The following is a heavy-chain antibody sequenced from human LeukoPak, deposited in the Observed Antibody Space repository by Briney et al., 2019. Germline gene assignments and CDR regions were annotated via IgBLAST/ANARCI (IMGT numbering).Heavy chain of an antibody. Sequence: SETLSLTCSVSGASITNYYWSWVRQAPGKGLEWIGYIYYSGNTNTYNPSLKSRATISLYTSRKYFSLELRSVTAADTAVYYCARGGSYGAYLDYWGQGALVIVSS. D-gene: IGHD1-26*01. V-gene: IGHV4-59*01. CDR3: ARGGSYGAYLDY. CDR1: GASITNYY. J-gene: IGHJ4*02. CDR2: IYYSGNT.